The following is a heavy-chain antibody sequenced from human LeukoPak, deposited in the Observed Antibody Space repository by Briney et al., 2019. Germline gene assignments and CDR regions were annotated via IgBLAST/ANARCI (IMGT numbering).Heavy chain of an antibody. CDR3: ASTGPYDFWSGPIVYFDY. Sequence: PSETLSFTCAVYGGSFSGYYWSWIRQPPGKGLEWIGEINLSGSTNYNPSLKSRVTISVDTSKNQFSLKLSSVTAADTAVYYCASTGPYDFWSGPIVYFDYWGQGTLVTVSS. CDR2: INLSGST. V-gene: IGHV4-34*01. CDR1: GGSFSGYY. J-gene: IGHJ4*02. D-gene: IGHD3-3*01.